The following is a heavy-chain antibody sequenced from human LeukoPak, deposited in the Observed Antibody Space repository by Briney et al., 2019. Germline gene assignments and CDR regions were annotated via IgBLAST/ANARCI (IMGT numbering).Heavy chain of an antibody. V-gene: IGHV1-69*04. D-gene: IGHD2-2*01. CDR1: GGTFSSYA. J-gene: IGHJ6*03. CDR3: ARDLGDIVVVPAARYYYYYMDV. CDR2: IIPILGIA. Sequence: SVKVSCKASGGTFSSYAISWVRQAPGQGLEWMGRIIPILGIANYAQKFQGRVTITADKSTSTAYMELRSLRSDDTAVYYCARDLGDIVVVPAARYYYYYMDVWGKGTTVTVSS.